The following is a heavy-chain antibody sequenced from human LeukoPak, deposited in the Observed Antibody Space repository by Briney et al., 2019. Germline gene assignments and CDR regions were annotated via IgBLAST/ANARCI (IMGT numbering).Heavy chain of an antibody. CDR1: GFTLSDYT. CDR3: ARERYSYGDDAFDV. CDR2: FSGSGGSV. D-gene: IGHD5-18*01. V-gene: IGHV3-64*01. J-gene: IGHJ3*01. Sequence: PGGSLRLSCAASGFTLSDYTIHWVRQAPGKGLEYVSGFSGSGGSVYYASSVTGRFTVSRDNSQNTLYLQMGSLGAEDMAVYYCARERYSYGDDAFDVWGQGTVVTLSS.